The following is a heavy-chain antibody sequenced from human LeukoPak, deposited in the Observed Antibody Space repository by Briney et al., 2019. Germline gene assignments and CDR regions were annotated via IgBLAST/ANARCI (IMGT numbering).Heavy chain of an antibody. V-gene: IGHV1-8*02. J-gene: IGHJ4*02. CDR2: MNPNSGNT. Sequence: GASVKVSCKASGYTFTGYYMHWVRQAPGQGLEWMGWMNPNSGNTGYAQKFQGRVTMTRNTSISTAYMELSSLRSEDTAVYYCARSRFYFDYWGQGTLVTVSS. CDR3: ARSRFYFDY. CDR1: GYTFTGYY.